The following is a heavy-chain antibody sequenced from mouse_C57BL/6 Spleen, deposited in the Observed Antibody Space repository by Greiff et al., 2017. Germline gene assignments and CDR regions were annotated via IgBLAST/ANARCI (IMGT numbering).Heavy chain of an antibody. Sequence: EVHLVESEGGLVQPGSSMKLSCTASGFTFSDYYMAWVRQVPEKGLEWVGIINYDGSSSYYLDSLKSRFIISRDNAKNILYLQMRSLKSEDTATYKCAREYYGGWDYWGQGTTLTLSS. CDR1: GFTFSDYY. CDR2: INYDGSSS. V-gene: IGHV5-16*01. D-gene: IGHD1-1*01. J-gene: IGHJ2*01. CDR3: AREYYGGWDY.